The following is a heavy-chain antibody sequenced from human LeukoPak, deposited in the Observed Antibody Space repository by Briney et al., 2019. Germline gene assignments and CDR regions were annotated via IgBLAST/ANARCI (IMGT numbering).Heavy chain of an antibody. D-gene: IGHD1-14*01. CDR3: ARGASRYFDY. J-gene: IGHJ4*02. CDR2: MNPNSGNT. Sequence: ASVKVSCKASGYTFTTYDINWVRQAPGQGLEWMGWMNPNSGNTGYAQKFRGRVTFTRTTSISTAYMELSSLRSDDTAVYYCARGASRYFDYWGQGTLVTVSS. V-gene: IGHV1-8*03. CDR1: GYTFTTYD.